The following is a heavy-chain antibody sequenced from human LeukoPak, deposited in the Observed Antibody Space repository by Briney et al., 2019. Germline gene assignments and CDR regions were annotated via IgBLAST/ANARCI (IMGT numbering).Heavy chain of an antibody. CDR2: ITTTVGDT. D-gene: IGHD3-10*01. CDR1: GFIFTDYA. V-gene: IGHV3-23*01. J-gene: IGHJ4*02. Sequence: GGSLRLSCVASGFIFTDYAMTWVRQPPGRRLEWVSTITTTVGDTHYADSVKGRFTVSRDDSKGTLFLQMNSLRAEDTGVYYCAKRPYGSGGGHFDHWGQGTLAIVSS. CDR3: AKRPYGSGGGHFDH.